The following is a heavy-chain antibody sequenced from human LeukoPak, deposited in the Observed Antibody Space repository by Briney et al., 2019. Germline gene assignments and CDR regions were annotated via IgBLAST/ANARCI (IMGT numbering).Heavy chain of an antibody. CDR1: GGSISSYY. CDR2: IYYSGST. CDR3: AREDACSSTSCYTNNWFDP. J-gene: IGHJ5*02. Sequence: SETLSLTCTVPGGSISSYYWSWIRQPPGKGLEWIGYIYYSGSTSHNPSLKSRVTISVDTSENQFSLKLSSVTAADTAVYYCAREDACSSTSCYTNNWFDPWGQGILVTVSS. V-gene: IGHV4-59*01. D-gene: IGHD2-2*01.